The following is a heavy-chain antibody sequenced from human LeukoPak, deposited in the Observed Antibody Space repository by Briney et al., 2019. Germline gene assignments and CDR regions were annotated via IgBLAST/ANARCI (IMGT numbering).Heavy chain of an antibody. CDR1: GGSISSYY. CDR2: IYYSGST. J-gene: IGHJ4*02. D-gene: IGHD6-6*01. Sequence: SETLSLTCTVSGGSISSYYWSWIRQPPGKGLEWIGYIYYSGSTNYNPSLKSRVTISVDTSKNQFSLKLSSVTAADTAVYYCARNKYSSSSMDYWGQGTLVTVSS. V-gene: IGHV4-59*08. CDR3: ARNKYSSSSMDY.